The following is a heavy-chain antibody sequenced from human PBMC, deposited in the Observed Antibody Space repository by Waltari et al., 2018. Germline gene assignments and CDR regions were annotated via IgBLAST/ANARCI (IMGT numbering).Heavy chain of an antibody. V-gene: IGHV3-21*02. J-gene: IGHJ4*02. CDR1: GFSLGGYS. Sequence: EVQLVESGGGLVKPGGSRRRSCSASGFSLGGYSMGWVRKAPGKGLEWISTISSTSSYIFDTDSLRGRFAISRDKARDLLYLQMNSLRAEDTAVYYCARDPGSGRFFDYWGQGILVTVSS. CDR3: ARDPGSGRFFDY. D-gene: IGHD1-26*01. CDR2: ISSTSSYI.